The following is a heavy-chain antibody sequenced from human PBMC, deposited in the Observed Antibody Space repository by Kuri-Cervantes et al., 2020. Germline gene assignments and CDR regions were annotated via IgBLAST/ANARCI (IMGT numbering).Heavy chain of an antibody. CDR1: GFTFSDYY. CDR3: ARDSADLYYFDY. V-gene: IGHV3-11*01. J-gene: IGHJ4*02. Sequence: GGSLRLSCAASGFTFSDYYMSWIRQAPGKGLEWVSYISSSGSTIYYADSVKGRFTIPRDNAKNSLYLQMNSLRAEDTAVYYCARDSADLYYFDYWGQGTLVTVSS. CDR2: ISSSGSTI.